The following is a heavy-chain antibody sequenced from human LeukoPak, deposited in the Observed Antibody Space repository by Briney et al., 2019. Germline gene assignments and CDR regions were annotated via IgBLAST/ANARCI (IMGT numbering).Heavy chain of an antibody. D-gene: IGHD5-12*01. J-gene: IGHJ4*02. Sequence: ASVKVSCKASGYTFTSYYMHWVRQAPGQGLEWMGIINPSGGSTSYAQKFQGRVTMTRDTSTSTVYMELSSLRSEDTAVYYCARDGENIVATIVGHFDHWGQGTLVTVSS. CDR1: GYTFTSYY. CDR2: INPSGGST. CDR3: ARDGENIVATIVGHFDH. V-gene: IGHV1-46*01.